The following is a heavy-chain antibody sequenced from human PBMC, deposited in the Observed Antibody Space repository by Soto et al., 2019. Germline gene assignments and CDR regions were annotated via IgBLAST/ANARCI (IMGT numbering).Heavy chain of an antibody. J-gene: IGHJ5*02. Sequence: KTSETLSLTCTVSGGSISSSSYYWGWIRQPPGKGLEWIGSIYYSGSTYYNPSLKSRVTISVDTSKNQFSLKLSSVTAADTAVYYCARQKQWLVGGVFDPWGQGTLVTVSS. CDR1: GGSISSSSYY. CDR3: ARQKQWLVGGVFDP. CDR2: IYYSGST. V-gene: IGHV4-39*01. D-gene: IGHD6-19*01.